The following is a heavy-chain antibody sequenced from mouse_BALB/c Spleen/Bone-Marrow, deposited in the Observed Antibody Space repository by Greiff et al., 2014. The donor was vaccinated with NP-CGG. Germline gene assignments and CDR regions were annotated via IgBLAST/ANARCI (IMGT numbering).Heavy chain of an antibody. V-gene: IGHV1-4*01. CDR2: INPNTDYA. J-gene: IGHJ1*01. CDR3: AGGLRDWYFDV. Sequence: VQLQQSGPELATPGASVKMSCKASGYTFTTYWMHWIKQRPGQGLEWIGSINPNTDYADYNQKFKDKATLTADKSSITAYMQLSSLTSEDSAVYYCAGGLRDWYFDVWGAGTTVTVSS. CDR1: GYTFTTYW. D-gene: IGHD2-4*01.